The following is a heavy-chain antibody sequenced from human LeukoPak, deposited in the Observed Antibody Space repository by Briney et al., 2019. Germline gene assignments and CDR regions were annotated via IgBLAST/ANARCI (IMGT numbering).Heavy chain of an antibody. V-gene: IGHV3-48*03. Sequence: GGSLRLSCAASGFTFSSYEMNWVRQAPGKGLEWVSYISSSGSTIYYADSVKGRFTISRDNAKNSLYLQMNSLRAEDMAVYYCARDPSANAFDIWGQGTMVTVSS. J-gene: IGHJ3*02. CDR2: ISSSGSTI. D-gene: IGHD2-2*01. CDR1: GFTFSSYE. CDR3: ARDPSANAFDI.